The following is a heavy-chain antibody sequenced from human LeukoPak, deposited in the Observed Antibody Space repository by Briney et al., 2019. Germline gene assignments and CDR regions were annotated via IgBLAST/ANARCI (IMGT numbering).Heavy chain of an antibody. J-gene: IGHJ4*02. Sequence: ASVKVSCKASGYTFTSYAIHWVRQAPGQRFEWMGGINAGNGNTKYSQKFQGRVTITRDTSASTAYMELSSLRSEDTAVYYCARDRHIAGAGYYFDYWGQGTLVTVSS. CDR3: ARDRHIAGAGYYFDY. D-gene: IGHD6-19*01. CDR1: GYTFTSYA. CDR2: INAGNGNT. V-gene: IGHV1-3*01.